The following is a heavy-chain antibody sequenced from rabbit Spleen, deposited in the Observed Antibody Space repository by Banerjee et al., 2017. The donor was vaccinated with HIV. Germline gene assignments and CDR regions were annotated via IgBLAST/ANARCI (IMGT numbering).Heavy chain of an antibody. Sequence: QEQLEESGGGLVKPEGSLTLTCKASGFSFSDRDVMCWVRQAPGKGLEWIACINAVTGKPVYATWAKGRFTISKASSTTVTLQLTSLTAADTATYFCARDLVDVIGWNFYLWGPGTLVTVS. CDR1: GFSFSDRDV. D-gene: IGHD1-1*01. J-gene: IGHJ4*01. CDR3: ARDLVDVIGWNFYL. CDR2: INAVTGKP. V-gene: IGHV1S45*01.